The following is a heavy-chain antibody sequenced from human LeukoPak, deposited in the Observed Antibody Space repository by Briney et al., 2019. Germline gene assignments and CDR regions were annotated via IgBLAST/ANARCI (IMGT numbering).Heavy chain of an antibody. D-gene: IGHD3-3*01. CDR3: AGHDFWSGYYRVEYYFDY. CDR1: GGSISSSSYY. Sequence: SETLSLTCTVSGGSISSSSYYWGWIRQPPGKGREWIGSIYYSGSTYYNPSLKSRVTISVDTSKNQFSLKLSSVTAADTAVYCCAGHDFWSGYYRVEYYFDYWGQGTLVTVSS. V-gene: IGHV4-39*01. J-gene: IGHJ4*02. CDR2: IYYSGST.